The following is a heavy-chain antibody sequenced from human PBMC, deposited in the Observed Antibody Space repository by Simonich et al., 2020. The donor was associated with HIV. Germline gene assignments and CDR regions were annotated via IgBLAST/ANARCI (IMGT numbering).Heavy chain of an antibody. CDR1: GGSISSDY. Sequence: QETGPGLVKPSETLSLTCTVSGGSISSDYWSWIRQPPGKGLEWIGYIYYSGSTNYNPSLKSRVTISVDTSKNQVSLKLSSVTAADTAIYYCARGRPPGFSNGWYHFDFWGQGTLVTVSP. CDR3: ARGRPPGFSNGWYHFDF. J-gene: IGHJ4*02. D-gene: IGHD6-19*01. V-gene: IGHV4-59*12. CDR2: IYYSGST.